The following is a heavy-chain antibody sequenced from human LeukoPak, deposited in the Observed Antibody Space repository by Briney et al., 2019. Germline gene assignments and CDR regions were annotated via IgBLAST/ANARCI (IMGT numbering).Heavy chain of an antibody. CDR1: GGSLSAYY. CDR3: ARYLDYGGNSRVFQH. D-gene: IGHD4-23*01. V-gene: IGHV4-34*01. CDR2: INYGGST. Sequence: SETLSLTCAVYGGSLSAYYWTWIRQPPGKGLEWIGEINYGGSTNYNPSLKSRVTISIDTSKNQFSLKLSSVTAADTAFYYCARYLDYGGNSRVFQHWGQGTLVTVSS. J-gene: IGHJ1*01.